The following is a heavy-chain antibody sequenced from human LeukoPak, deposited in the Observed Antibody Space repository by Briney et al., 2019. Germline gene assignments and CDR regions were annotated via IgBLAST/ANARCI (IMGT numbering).Heavy chain of an antibody. CDR1: GFTFRNYE. J-gene: IGHJ4*02. CDR2: ISGSGDTI. D-gene: IGHD6-25*01. V-gene: IGHV3-48*03. Sequence: GGSLRLSCAASGFTFRNYEMNWVRRAPGKGPEWVSYISGSGDTIFYADSVKGRFTISRDNAKNSLYLQMNSLRAEDTAVYYCTRDQGAAKFDYWGQGTLVTVSS. CDR3: TRDQGAAKFDY.